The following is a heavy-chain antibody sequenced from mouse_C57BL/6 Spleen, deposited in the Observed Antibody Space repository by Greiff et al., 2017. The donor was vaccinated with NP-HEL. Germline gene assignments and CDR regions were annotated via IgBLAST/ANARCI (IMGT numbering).Heavy chain of an antibody. CDR3: ARRTTVVPYYYAMDY. CDR2: IYPGSGNT. CDR1: GYTFTDYY. Sequence: QVQLKQSGAELVRPGASVKLSCKASGYTFTDYYINWVKQRPGQGLEWIARIYPGSGNTYYNEKFKGKATLTAEKSSSTAYMQLSSLTSEDSAVYFCARRTTVVPYYYAMDYWGQGTSVTVSS. V-gene: IGHV1-76*01. D-gene: IGHD1-1*01. J-gene: IGHJ4*01.